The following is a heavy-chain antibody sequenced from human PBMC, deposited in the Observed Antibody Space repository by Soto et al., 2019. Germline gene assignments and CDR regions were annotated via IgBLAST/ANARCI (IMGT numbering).Heavy chain of an antibody. CDR2: INPDGSVK. CDR1: GLTFNTYG. CDR3: ASARDYFFDY. J-gene: IGHJ4*02. V-gene: IGHV3-7*01. Sequence: EVQLVESGGGLVQPGESLRLSCAASGLTFNTYGMTWVRQPPGKGLEWVANINPDGSVKYSVDSLKGRFTISRDNAKNSLYLQMNSLRAEDTAVYYCASARDYFFDYWGQGTLVTVSS. D-gene: IGHD2-21*01.